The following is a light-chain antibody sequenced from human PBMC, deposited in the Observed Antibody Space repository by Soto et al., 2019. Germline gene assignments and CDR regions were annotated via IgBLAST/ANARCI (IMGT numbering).Light chain of an antibody. Sequence: EIVLTQSPGTLSLSPGERATLSCRASQSVSSSYLAWYQQKPGQAPRLLIYGVSSRATGIPDRFSGSGSGTDFTLTISRLEPEDFAVYYCQQYRSSPPVTFGQGTRLEIK. V-gene: IGKV3-20*01. J-gene: IGKJ5*01. CDR3: QQYRSSPPVT. CDR2: GVS. CDR1: QSVSSSY.